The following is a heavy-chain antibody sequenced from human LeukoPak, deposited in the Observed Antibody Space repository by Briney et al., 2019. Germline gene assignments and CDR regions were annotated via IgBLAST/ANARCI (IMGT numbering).Heavy chain of an antibody. D-gene: IGHD3-16*02. CDR2: ISAYNGNT. CDR3: AREGLGELSGLSDYYYMDV. V-gene: IGHV1-18*01. J-gene: IGHJ6*03. Sequence: GASVKVSCKASGYTFTSYGISWVRQAPGQGLEWMGWISAYNGNTNYAQKLQGRVTMTTDTSTSTAYMELRSLRSDDTAVYYCAREGLGELSGLSDYYYMDVWGKGTTVTVSS. CDR1: GYTFTSYG.